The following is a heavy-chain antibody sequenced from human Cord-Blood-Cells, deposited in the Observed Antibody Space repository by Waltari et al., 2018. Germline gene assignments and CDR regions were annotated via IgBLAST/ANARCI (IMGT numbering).Heavy chain of an antibody. J-gene: IGHJ4*02. Sequence: QVQLVQSGAEVKKPGSSVKVSCKAPGGTFSSYAISWVRQDPGQGLEWMGGIIPIFGTANYAQKFQGRVTITADESTSTAYMELSSLRSEDTAVYYCARGLSLVGRSSWYSGTDFWNWGQGTLVTVSS. V-gene: IGHV1-69*01. CDR1: GGTFSSYA. CDR3: ARGLSLVGRSSWYSGTDFWN. CDR2: IIPIFGTA. D-gene: IGHD6-13*01.